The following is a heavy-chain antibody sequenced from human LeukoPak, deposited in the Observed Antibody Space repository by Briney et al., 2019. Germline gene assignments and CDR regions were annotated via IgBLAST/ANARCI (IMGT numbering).Heavy chain of an antibody. CDR1: GGSISSGGYY. D-gene: IGHD3-10*01. V-gene: IGHV4-31*03. CDR2: IYYSGST. J-gene: IGHJ3*02. Sequence: SSETLSLTCTVSGGSISSGGYYWSWIRQHPGKGLEWIGYIYYSGSTYYNPSLKSRVTISVDTSKNQFSLKLSSVTAADTAVYYCARAPDDYYWLHFAVAAFDIWGQGTMVTVSS. CDR3: ARAPDDYYWLHFAVAAFDI.